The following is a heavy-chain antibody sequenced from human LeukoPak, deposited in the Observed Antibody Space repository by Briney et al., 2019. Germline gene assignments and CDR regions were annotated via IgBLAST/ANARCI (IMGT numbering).Heavy chain of an antibody. V-gene: IGHV1-2*02. J-gene: IGHJ3*02. CDR1: GYTFTGHY. CDR2: INPNSGGT. Sequence: ASVKVSCKASGYTFTGHYMHWVRQAPGQGLEWMGLINPNSGGTNYTQKFQGRVTMTRDTSISTAYMELSRLRSDDTAVYYCASPRNPINYGGNSGDAFDIWGQGTMVTVSS. D-gene: IGHD4-23*01. CDR3: ASPRNPINYGGNSGDAFDI.